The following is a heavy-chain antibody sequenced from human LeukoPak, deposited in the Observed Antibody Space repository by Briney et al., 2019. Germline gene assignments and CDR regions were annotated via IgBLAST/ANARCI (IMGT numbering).Heavy chain of an antibody. Sequence: GGSLRLSCAASGFTFSSYGMHWVHQAPGNWLEWVSVIWYDGSNKYYADSVKGRFTISRDNSKNTLYLQMNSLIAEDTAVYYCGRAMTTVTTFLGYWGQGTLVTVSS. V-gene: IGHV3-33*01. J-gene: IGHJ4*02. D-gene: IGHD4-11*01. CDR1: GFTFSSYG. CDR2: IWYDGSNK. CDR3: GRAMTTVTTFLGY.